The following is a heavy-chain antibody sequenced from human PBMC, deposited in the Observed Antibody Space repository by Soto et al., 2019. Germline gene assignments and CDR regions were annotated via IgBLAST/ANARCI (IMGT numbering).Heavy chain of an antibody. CDR3: ASGWFGPDV. J-gene: IGHJ6*04. V-gene: IGHV3-74*01. CDR2: IDNAGTDS. Sequence: EVQLVESGGGLVQPGGSLRLSCAASGFTLSGRSMHWVRQAPGKGLVWVSGIDNAGTDSTYADSVKGRFTSSRDNAKNMLYLQMTSLSVVDTAVYYCASGWFGPDVWGKGTTVTVSS. CDR1: GFTLSGRS. D-gene: IGHD3-10*01.